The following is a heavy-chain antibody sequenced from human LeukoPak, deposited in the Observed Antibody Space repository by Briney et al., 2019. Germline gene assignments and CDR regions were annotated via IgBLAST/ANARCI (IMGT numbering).Heavy chain of an antibody. J-gene: IGHJ5*02. V-gene: IGHV1-8*01. CDR1: GYTFTSYD. Sequence: ASVKVSCKASGYTFTSYDINWVRQATRQGLEWMGWMNPNSGNTGYAQKFQGRVTMTTDTSTSTAYMELRSLRSDDTAVYYCARDVRGYSYGYWFDPWGQGTLVTVSS. D-gene: IGHD5-18*01. CDR3: ARDVRGYSYGYWFDP. CDR2: MNPNSGNT.